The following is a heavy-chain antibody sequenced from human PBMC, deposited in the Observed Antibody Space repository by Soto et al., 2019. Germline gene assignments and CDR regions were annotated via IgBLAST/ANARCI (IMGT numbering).Heavy chain of an antibody. CDR2: IIPIFGTA. CDR3: ARDRVREYYSTSSYGSWAFDI. Sequence: QLQLVQAGAEVKKPGSSVKVSCKASGGTFSTYAINWVRHDHGQGLEWMGGIIPIFGTANYAHKFQGRVTITADKSTSTAYMELNSLRAEDTAVYYCARDRVREYYSTSSYGSWAFDIWGQGTMVTVSS. CDR1: GGTFSTYA. J-gene: IGHJ3*02. V-gene: IGHV1-69*06. D-gene: IGHD6-6*01.